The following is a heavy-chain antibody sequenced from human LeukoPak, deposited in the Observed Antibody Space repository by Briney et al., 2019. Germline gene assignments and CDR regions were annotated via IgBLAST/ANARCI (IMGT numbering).Heavy chain of an antibody. J-gene: IGHJ6*02. V-gene: IGHV3-23*01. CDR2: ISGSGGST. CDR1: GFTFSSYA. D-gene: IGHD6-13*01. Sequence: GGSLRLSCAASGFTFSSYAMSWVRQAPGKGLEWVSAISGSGGSTYYADSVKGRFTISRDNSKNTLYLQMNSLRAEDTAVYYCATSYGSSSWYQVDYYGMDVWGQGTTVTVSS. CDR3: ATSYGSSSWYQVDYYGMDV.